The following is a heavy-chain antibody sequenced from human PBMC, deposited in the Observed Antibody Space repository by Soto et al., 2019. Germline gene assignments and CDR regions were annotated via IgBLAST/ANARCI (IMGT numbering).Heavy chain of an antibody. CDR3: ARDMDIVLVPAANRNWFDP. D-gene: IGHD2-2*03. CDR2: ISAYNGNT. J-gene: IGHJ5*02. Sequence: QVQLVQSGAEVKKPGASVKVSCKASGYTFTSYGISWVRQAPGQGLEWMGWISAYNGNTNYAQKLQGRVTMTTDTSTSTAYMELRSRRSDDTAVYYCARDMDIVLVPAANRNWFDPWGQGTLVTVSS. V-gene: IGHV1-18*01. CDR1: GYTFTSYG.